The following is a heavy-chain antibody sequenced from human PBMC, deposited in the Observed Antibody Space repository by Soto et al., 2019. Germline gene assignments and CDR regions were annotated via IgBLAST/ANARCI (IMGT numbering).Heavy chain of an antibody. CDR3: ARETYCSSTSCLMRIYYDSVREV. D-gene: IGHD2-2*01. V-gene: IGHV3-21*01. CDR1: GFTFSSYS. CDR2: ISSSSSYI. Sequence: GGSLRLSCAASGFTFSSYSMNWVRQAPGKGLEWVSSISSSSSYIYYADSVKGRFTISRDNAKNSLYLQMNSLRAEDTAVYYCARETYCSSTSCLMRIYYDSVREVWGQGPVATLS. J-gene: IGHJ6*02.